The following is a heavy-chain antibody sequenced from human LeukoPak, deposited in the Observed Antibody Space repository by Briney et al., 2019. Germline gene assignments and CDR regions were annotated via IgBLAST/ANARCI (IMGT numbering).Heavy chain of an antibody. D-gene: IGHD1-26*01. J-gene: IGHJ4*02. Sequence: SQTLSLTCAISGDSVSTNSAVWNWIRQSPSRGLEWLGRAYYRSRWYNDYAVSVKSRITINPDTSQNQFSLQLSSLTPEDTAVYYCARSRGSYLAFDNWGQGTLVTVSS. CDR2: AYYRSRWYN. CDR3: ARSRGSYLAFDN. V-gene: IGHV6-1*01. CDR1: GDSVSTNSAV.